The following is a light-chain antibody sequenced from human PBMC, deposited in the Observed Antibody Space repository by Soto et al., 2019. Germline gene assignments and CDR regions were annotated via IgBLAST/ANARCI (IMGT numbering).Light chain of an antibody. Sequence: DIRISKDPSSLAAAMREEVTSTCRASQGISNFLAWYQQKPGKVPKLLIYAASTLQSGVPSRFSGSGSGTDFTLTIISLQPEDVATYYCQMYNSALVPFAQGTKVDIK. CDR2: AAS. J-gene: IGKJ1*01. CDR3: QMYNSALVP. CDR1: QGISNF. V-gene: IGKV1-27*01.